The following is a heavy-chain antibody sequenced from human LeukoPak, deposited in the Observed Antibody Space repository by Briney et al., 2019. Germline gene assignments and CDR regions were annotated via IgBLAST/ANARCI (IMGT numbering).Heavy chain of an antibody. CDR3: AKDLHDFWSGDAFDI. D-gene: IGHD3-3*01. CDR1: GFTFSSYG. Sequence: PGGSLRLSCVASGFTFSSYGMHWVRQAPGKGLEWVAFIRYDGNNEYYADSVKGRFTISRDSSKNTLYLQMNSLRPEDTAVYYCAKDLHDFWSGDAFDIWGQGTMVTVSS. J-gene: IGHJ3*02. CDR2: IRYDGNNE. V-gene: IGHV3-30*02.